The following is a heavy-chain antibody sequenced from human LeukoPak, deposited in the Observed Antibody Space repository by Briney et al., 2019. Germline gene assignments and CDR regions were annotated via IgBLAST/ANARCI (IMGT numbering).Heavy chain of an antibody. V-gene: IGHV3-66*01. CDR3: ARELQRCSTTGCPLGD. D-gene: IGHD2-2*01. Sequence: GGSLKLSWPASGFTVGNNYMIWVRQAPGKGLEWASFIYNIGSTFYTDSVKGRFTISRDNSKNTLYLQMNSLRAEDTAVYFCARELQRCSTTGCPLGDWGQGTLVTVSS. J-gene: IGHJ4*02. CDR2: IYNIGST. CDR1: GFTVGNNY.